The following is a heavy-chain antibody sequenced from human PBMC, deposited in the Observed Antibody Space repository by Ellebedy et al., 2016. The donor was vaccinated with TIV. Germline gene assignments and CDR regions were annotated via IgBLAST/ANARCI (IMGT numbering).Heavy chain of an antibody. Sequence: MPSETLSLTCTVSGGSISSYYWSWIRQPPGKGLEWIGYIYYSGSTYYNPSLKSRVTISVDTSKNQFSLKLSSVTAADTAVYYCARGPITGTTDKGGAFDIWGQGTMVTVSS. CDR2: IYYSGST. V-gene: IGHV4-59*01. J-gene: IGHJ3*02. CDR1: GGSISSYY. D-gene: IGHD1-7*01. CDR3: ARGPITGTTDKGGAFDI.